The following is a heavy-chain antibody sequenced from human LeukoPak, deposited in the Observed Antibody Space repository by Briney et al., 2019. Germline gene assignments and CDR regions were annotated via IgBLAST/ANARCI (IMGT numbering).Heavy chain of an antibody. CDR3: ARWDSGSYFLDY. V-gene: IGHV4-59*02. CDR1: GGSVSCYY. D-gene: IGHD1-26*01. CDR2: IYYSGST. J-gene: IGHJ4*02. Sequence: PSETLSLTCTVSGGSVSCYYWNWIRQPPGKGLEWIGYIYYSGSTNYNPSLKSRVTISVDTSKNQFSLKLNSVTAADTAVYYCARWDSGSYFLDYWGQGTLVTVSS.